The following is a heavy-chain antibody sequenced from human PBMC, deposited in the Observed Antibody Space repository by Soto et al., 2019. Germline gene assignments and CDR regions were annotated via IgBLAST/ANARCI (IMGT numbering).Heavy chain of an antibody. D-gene: IGHD2-8*01. V-gene: IGHV1-2*04. Sequence: ASVKVSCKASGYTFTGYYMHWVRQAPGQGLEWMGWINPNSGGTNYAQKFQGWVTMTRDTSISTAYMELSRLRSDDTAVYYCARDSSYCTNGVCYRRGFDYWGQGTLVTVSS. J-gene: IGHJ4*02. CDR1: GYTFTGYY. CDR2: INPNSGGT. CDR3: ARDSSYCTNGVCYRRGFDY.